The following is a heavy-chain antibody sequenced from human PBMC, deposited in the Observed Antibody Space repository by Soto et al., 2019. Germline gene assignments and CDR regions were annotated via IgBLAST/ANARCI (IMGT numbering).Heavy chain of an antibody. J-gene: IGHJ6*02. CDR3: AKEGLLWFGAGDYYYYYGMDV. D-gene: IGHD3-10*01. V-gene: IGHV3-30*18. Sequence: PGGSLRLSCAASGFTFSSYGMHWVRQAPGKGLEWVAVISYDGSNKYYADSVKGRFTISRDNSKNTLYLQMNSLRAEDTAVYYCAKEGLLWFGAGDYYYYYGMDVWGQGTTVTVSS. CDR2: ISYDGSNK. CDR1: GFTFSSYG.